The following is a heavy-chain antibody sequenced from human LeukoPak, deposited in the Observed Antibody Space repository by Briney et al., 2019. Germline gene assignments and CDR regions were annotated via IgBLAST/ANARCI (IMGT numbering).Heavy chain of an antibody. D-gene: IGHD4-23*01. Sequence: GGSLRLSCAASGFTFSSYWMSWVRQAPGKGLEWVAIIKQEGSEKDYVDSVKGRFSISRDNAKNSVYLQMNSLRAEDTAVYYCARDGDTVLTRGYYYYMDVWGNGTTLTVSS. J-gene: IGHJ6*03. CDR2: IKQEGSEK. CDR1: GFTFSSYW. CDR3: ARDGDTVLTRGYYYYMDV. V-gene: IGHV3-7*01.